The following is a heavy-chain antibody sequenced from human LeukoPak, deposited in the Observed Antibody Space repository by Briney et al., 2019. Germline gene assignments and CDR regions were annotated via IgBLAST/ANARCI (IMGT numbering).Heavy chain of an antibody. D-gene: IGHD1-26*01. CDR2: ISYDGSNK. V-gene: IGHV3-30-3*01. Sequence: ALRLSCAASGFIFSDYFMSWIRPAPGKGLEWVAVISYDGSNKYYADSVKGRFTISRDNSKNTLYLQMNSPRAEDTAVYYCARDLKGWELLLPTFDYWGQGTLVTVSS. CDR1: GFIFSDYF. CDR3: ARDLKGWELLLPTFDY. J-gene: IGHJ4*02.